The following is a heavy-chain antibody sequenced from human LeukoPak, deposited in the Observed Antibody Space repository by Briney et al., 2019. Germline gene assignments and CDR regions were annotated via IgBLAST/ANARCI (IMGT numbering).Heavy chain of an antibody. J-gene: IGHJ4*02. CDR1: GFTFSSYG. CDR3: AKDRSCSGGSCYSTYFDY. D-gene: IGHD2-15*01. Sequence: PGGSLRLSCAASGFTFSSYGMHWVRQAPGKGLEWVAVIWYDGSNKYYADSVKGRFTISRDNSKNTLYLQMNSLRAEDTAVYYCAKDRSCSGGSCYSTYFDYWGQGTLVTVSS. CDR2: IWYDGSNK. V-gene: IGHV3-33*06.